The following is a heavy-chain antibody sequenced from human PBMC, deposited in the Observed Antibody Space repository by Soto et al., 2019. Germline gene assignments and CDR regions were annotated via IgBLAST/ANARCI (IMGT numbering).Heavy chain of an antibody. CDR2: IDPSDSYT. V-gene: IGHV5-10-1*01. Sequence: GESLKISCKGSGYSFTSYWISWVRQMPGKGLEWMGRIDPSDSYTNYSPSFQGHVTISADKSISTAYLQWSSLKASDTAMYYCARVAYGDFQNYYYMDVWGKGTAVTVSS. J-gene: IGHJ6*03. CDR1: GYSFTSYW. D-gene: IGHD3-3*01. CDR3: ARVAYGDFQNYYYMDV.